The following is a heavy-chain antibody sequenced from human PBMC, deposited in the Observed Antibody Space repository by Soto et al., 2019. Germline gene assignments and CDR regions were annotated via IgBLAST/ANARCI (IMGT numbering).Heavy chain of an antibody. Sequence: PGGSLRLSCAASGFTFNYYWMTWVRQAPGKGLEWVANVKPDGSATFYADSLKGRFTISRDNAKNSVSLQMDSLRADDTAVYYCARDRERVTVNGGIALGAMEVWGHGTTVTVSS. J-gene: IGHJ6*02. V-gene: IGHV3-7*03. D-gene: IGHD3-22*01. CDR2: VKPDGSAT. CDR1: GFTFNYYW. CDR3: ARDRERVTVNGGIALGAMEV.